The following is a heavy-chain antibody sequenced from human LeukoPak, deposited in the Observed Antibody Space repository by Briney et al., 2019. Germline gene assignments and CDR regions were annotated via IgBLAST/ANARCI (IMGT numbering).Heavy chain of an antibody. CDR2: MNPNSGNT. J-gene: IGHJ6*02. CDR3: AWGDYDYYYYGMDV. D-gene: IGHD4-17*01. V-gene: IGHV1-8*01. Sequence: GASVKVSCKASGYTFTSYDINWVRQATGQGLEWMGWMNPNSGNTGYAQKFRGRVTMTRNTSISTAYMELSSLRSEDTAVYYCAWGDYDYYYYGMDVWGQGTTVTVSS. CDR1: GYTFTSYD.